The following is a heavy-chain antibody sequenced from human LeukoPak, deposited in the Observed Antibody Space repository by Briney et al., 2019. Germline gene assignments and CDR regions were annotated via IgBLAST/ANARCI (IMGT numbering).Heavy chain of an antibody. CDR1: GGTFSSYA. CDR3: ARSAAPHSSSSLPGIDY. Sequence: GASVKVSCKASGGTFSSYAISWVRQAPGQGLEWMGGIIPIFGTANYAQKFQGRVTITADKSTSTAYMELSSLRSEDTAVYYCARSAAPHSSSSLPGIDYWGQGTLVTVSS. V-gene: IGHV1-69*06. D-gene: IGHD6-6*01. J-gene: IGHJ4*02. CDR2: IIPIFGTA.